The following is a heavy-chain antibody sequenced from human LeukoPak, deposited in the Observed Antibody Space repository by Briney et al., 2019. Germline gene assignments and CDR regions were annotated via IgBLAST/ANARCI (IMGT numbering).Heavy chain of an antibody. CDR3: SFSPLGIVMAHRDY. D-gene: IGHD3-22*01. V-gene: IGHV3-23*01. CDR2: ISGSGGST. CDR1: GITFSSWG. J-gene: IGHJ4*02. Sequence: GWSLRLSYAASGITFSSWGMCWVRQAPGKGLEWVSAISGSGGSTYYADSVKGRFTISRDNSKNSLYLQMNSLRAEDTDIYLCSFSPLGIVMAHRDYWGQGTLVTVSS.